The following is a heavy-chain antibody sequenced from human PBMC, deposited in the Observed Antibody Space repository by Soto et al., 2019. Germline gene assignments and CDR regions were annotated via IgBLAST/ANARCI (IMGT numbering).Heavy chain of an antibody. Sequence: ASVKVSCKASGYTFTSYGISWVRQAPGQGLEWMGWISAYNGNTNYAQKLQGRVTMTTDTSTSTAYMELRSLRSDDTAVFYCARGDGGAMTTVTEFDYWGKETLVTVPS. CDR1: GYTFTSYG. CDR2: ISAYNGNT. V-gene: IGHV1-18*01. CDR3: ARGDGGAMTTVTEFDY. J-gene: IGHJ4*02. D-gene: IGHD4-4*01.